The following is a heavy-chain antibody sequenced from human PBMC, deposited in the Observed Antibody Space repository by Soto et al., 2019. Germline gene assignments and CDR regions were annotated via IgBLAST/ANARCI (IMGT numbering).Heavy chain of an antibody. Sequence: QVQLVQSGDEVRKPGSSVKVSCKASGYIFVNYGIAWVRQAPGQGLEWMGWISPYRGNTHYASKVQGRLTMTTDTSMSTAYMDLGRLTSDDTAVYYCAMMDNCVTPTPQDVWGKGTTVTVSA. CDR2: ISPYRGNT. D-gene: IGHD3-16*02. J-gene: IGHJ6*04. CDR1: GYIFVNYG. V-gene: IGHV1-18*01. CDR3: AMMDNCVTPTPQDV.